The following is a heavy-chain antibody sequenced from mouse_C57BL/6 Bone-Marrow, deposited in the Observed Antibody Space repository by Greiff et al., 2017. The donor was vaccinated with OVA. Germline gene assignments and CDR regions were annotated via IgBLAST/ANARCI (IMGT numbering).Heavy chain of an antibody. CDR1: GYTFTGYW. CDR3: ARNFYYGSSYWYFDV. CDR2: ILPGSGST. D-gene: IGHD1-1*01. V-gene: IGHV1-9*01. Sequence: QVQLKQSGAELMKPGASVKLSCKATGYTFTGYWIEWVKQRPGHGLEWIGEILPGSGSTNYNEKFKGKATFTADTSSNPAYMQLSSLTTEDSAIYYCARNFYYGSSYWYFDVWGTGTTVTVSS. J-gene: IGHJ1*03.